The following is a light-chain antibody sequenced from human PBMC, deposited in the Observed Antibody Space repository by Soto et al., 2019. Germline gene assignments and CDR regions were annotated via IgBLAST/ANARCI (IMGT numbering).Light chain of an antibody. J-gene: IGKJ1*01. CDR3: QQYNNWPPWT. CDR1: QSIRRN. V-gene: IGKV3-15*01. Sequence: IDITQSPATLSVSTGERATLSCRASQSIRRNLAWYQQKPGQAPRLLIYGASTRATGIPDRFSGSGSGTEFTLTISSLQSEDSAVYYCQQYNNWPPWTFGQGTKVDIK. CDR2: GAS.